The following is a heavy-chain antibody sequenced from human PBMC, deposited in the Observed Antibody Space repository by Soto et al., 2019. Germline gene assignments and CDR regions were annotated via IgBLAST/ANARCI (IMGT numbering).Heavy chain of an antibody. CDR1: GFSFSTYV. D-gene: IGHD2-2*01. J-gene: IGHJ4*02. CDR2: ISGGGGAT. CDR3: ARRVYCVSSSSCSNYFDY. V-gene: IGHV3-23*01. Sequence: EVQLLESGGGLVQSGGSLRLPCAASGFSFSTYVMSWVRQAPGKGLEWVSVISGGGGATYYADSVKGRFTISRDNSKNTLFLQMSSLRTEDTAVYHCARRVYCVSSSSCSNYFDYWGQGTQVVVSS.